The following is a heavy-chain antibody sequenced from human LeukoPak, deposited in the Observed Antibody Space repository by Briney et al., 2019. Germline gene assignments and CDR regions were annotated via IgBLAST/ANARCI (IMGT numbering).Heavy chain of an antibody. CDR1: GGSISSYY. V-gene: IGHV4-59*12. CDR3: ARDLSYYDSIGWFDP. CDR2: IYYSGST. Sequence: SETLSLTCTVSGGSISSYYWSWIRQPPGKGLEWIGYIYYSGSTYYNPSLKSRVTISVDTSKNQFSLKLSSVTAADTAVYYCARDLSYYDSIGWFDPWGQGTLVTVSS. J-gene: IGHJ5*02. D-gene: IGHD3-22*01.